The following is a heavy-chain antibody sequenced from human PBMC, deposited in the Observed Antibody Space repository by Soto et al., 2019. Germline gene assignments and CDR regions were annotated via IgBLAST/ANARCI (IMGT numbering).Heavy chain of an antibody. D-gene: IGHD6-6*01. Sequence: PSETLSLTCTVSGGSITSNYWTWIRRTAGKGFXWXAXXXTXGXTXYXXXXKGRLSMSLHPSKNQFSLRLASVTAADTGIYYCARERAAPSWIDPWGQGILVTVSS. J-gene: IGHJ5*02. CDR2: XXTXGXT. CDR1: GGSITSNY. CDR3: ARERAAPSWIDP. V-gene: IGHV4-4*07.